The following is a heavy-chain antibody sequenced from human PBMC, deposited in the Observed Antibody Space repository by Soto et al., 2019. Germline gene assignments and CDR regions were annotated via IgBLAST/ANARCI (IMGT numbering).Heavy chain of an antibody. CDR3: ARCGDDKKMDV. V-gene: IGHV3-33*01. Sequence: QEQLVESGGGVVQPGRSLRLSCVASGFTFSSHGMHWVRQAPGKGLEWVAVIWYDGSNKYYADSVKGRFTVSRDNSKNTLYLQMNSLRADDTAVYYCARCGDDKKMDVWGQGTTVTVSS. CDR1: GFTFSSHG. D-gene: IGHD2-21*01. CDR2: IWYDGSNK. J-gene: IGHJ6*02.